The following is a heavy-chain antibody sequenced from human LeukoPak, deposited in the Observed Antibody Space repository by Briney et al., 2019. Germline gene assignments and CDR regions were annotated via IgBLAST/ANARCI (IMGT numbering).Heavy chain of an antibody. CDR2: IRDSGTT. V-gene: IGHV3-69-1*01. CDR3: AKGSRRGYSYGRLHYIDY. CDR1: GFTFSTYP. Sequence: GGSLRLSCAASGFTFSTYPMNWVRQAPGKGLEWISHIRDSGTTYYADSVRGRFTISRDNAKNSLYLQLSSLRAEDTAVYYCAKGSRRGYSYGRLHYIDYWGQGTLVTVSS. J-gene: IGHJ4*02. D-gene: IGHD5-18*01.